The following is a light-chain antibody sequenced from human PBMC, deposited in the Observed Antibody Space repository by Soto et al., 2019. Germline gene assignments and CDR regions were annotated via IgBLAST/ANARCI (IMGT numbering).Light chain of an antibody. CDR1: SSDVGGYNY. CDR2: DVS. Sequence: QSVLTQPASVSGSPGQSITISCTGTSSDVGGYNYVSWYQQHPGKAPKLMIYDVSNRPSGVSNRLSGSKSGNTASLTISGLQAEDEADYYCSSYTSSSTGVFGGGTKLTVL. V-gene: IGLV2-14*01. CDR3: SSYTSSSTGV. J-gene: IGLJ2*01.